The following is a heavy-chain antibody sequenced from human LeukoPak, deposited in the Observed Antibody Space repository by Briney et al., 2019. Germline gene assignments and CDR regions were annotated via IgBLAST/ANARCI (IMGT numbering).Heavy chain of an antibody. J-gene: IGHJ6*02. D-gene: IGHD2-2*01. V-gene: IGHV4-31*03. CDR2: IYYSGST. CDR3: ARLVVVPAANYYYYYGMDV. CDR1: GGSISSGGYY. Sequence: PSETLSLTCTVSGGSISSGGYYWSWIRQHPGKGLEWIGYIYYSGSTYYNPSLKSRVTISVDTSKNQFSLKLSSVTAADTAVYYCARLVVVPAANYYYYYGMDVWGQGTTVTVSS.